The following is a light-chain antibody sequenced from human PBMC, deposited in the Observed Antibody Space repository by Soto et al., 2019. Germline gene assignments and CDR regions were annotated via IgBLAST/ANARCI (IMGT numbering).Light chain of an antibody. CDR1: QSISSW. CDR3: QQYNSYPYN. Sequence: DIQMTQSPSTLSASVGDRVTITCRASQSISSWLAWYQQKPGKAPKLLIYDASSLESGVPSRFSGSGSGTEFTLTIRSLPPDDFAPYYCQQYNSYPYNFGPGTK. J-gene: IGKJ2*01. V-gene: IGKV1-5*01. CDR2: DAS.